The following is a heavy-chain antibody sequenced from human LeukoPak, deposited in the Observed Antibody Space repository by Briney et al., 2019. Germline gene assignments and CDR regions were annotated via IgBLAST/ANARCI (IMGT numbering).Heavy chain of an antibody. CDR3: AKDDDFWSGYLRFDP. D-gene: IGHD3-3*01. Sequence: GGSLRLSCAASGFTFSSYSMSWVRQAPGKGLEWVSAISGSGDSTYYADSVKGRFTISRDNSKNTLYLQMNSLRAEDTAVYYRAKDDDFWSGYLRFDPWGQGTLVTVSS. V-gene: IGHV3-23*01. CDR1: GFTFSSYS. CDR2: ISGSGDST. J-gene: IGHJ5*02.